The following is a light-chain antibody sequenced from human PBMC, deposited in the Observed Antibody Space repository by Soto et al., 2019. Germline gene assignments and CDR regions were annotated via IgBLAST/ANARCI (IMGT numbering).Light chain of an antibody. Sequence: QSVLTQPPSVSGAPGQSITISCTGTSSNFGAGYDVHRYQQLPGTAPKLLIYGNSDRPSGVPDRFSGSRSGTSASLAITGLQAEDEADYYCQSYDRSLSGSKVVFGGGTKLTVL. CDR1: SSNFGAGYD. CDR2: GNS. V-gene: IGLV1-40*01. J-gene: IGLJ2*01. CDR3: QSYDRSLSGSKVV.